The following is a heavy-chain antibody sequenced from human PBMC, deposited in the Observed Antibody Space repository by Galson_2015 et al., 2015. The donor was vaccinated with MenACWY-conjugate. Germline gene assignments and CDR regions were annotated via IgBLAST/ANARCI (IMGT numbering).Heavy chain of an antibody. CDR1: GFTLSSYS. V-gene: IGHV3-33*01. D-gene: IGHD3-16*01. Sequence: SLRLSCAASGFTLSSYSMHWVRQSPGKGLEWVALIWSDGNKKSYVDSVRGRFNISRDNSKNTLYLQMNNLRDEDTAVYYCARVAGNEQDYGDFDLWGRGTLVAVSS. CDR3: ARVAGNEQDYGDFDL. J-gene: IGHJ2*01. CDR2: IWSDGNKK.